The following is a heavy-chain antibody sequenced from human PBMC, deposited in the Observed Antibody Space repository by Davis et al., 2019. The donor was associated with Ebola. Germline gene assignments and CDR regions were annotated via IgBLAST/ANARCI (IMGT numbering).Heavy chain of an antibody. D-gene: IGHD4-11*01. CDR1: GFTFSASW. Sequence: GESLKISCAASGFTFSASWMSWVRQAPGKGLEWVADIKHDGIETKYADSVKGRFTISRDNSKNTLYLQMNSLRAEDTAVYYCAKDDYSNHYYYYGMDVWGQGTTVTVSS. V-gene: IGHV3-7*01. CDR3: AKDDYSNHYYYYGMDV. CDR2: IKHDGIET. J-gene: IGHJ6*02.